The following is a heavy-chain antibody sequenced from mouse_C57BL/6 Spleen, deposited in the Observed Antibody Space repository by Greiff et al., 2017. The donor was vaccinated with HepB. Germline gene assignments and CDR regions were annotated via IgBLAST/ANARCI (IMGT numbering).Heavy chain of an antibody. D-gene: IGHD1-1*02. CDR2: INYDGSST. CDR1: GFTFSDYY. CDR3: ARDGGGGWFAD. V-gene: IGHV5-16*01. Sequence: EVQLVESEGGLVQPGSSMKLSCTASGFTFSDYYMAWVRQVPEKGLEWVANINYDGSSTYYLDSLKSRFIISRDNAKNILYLQMSSLKSEDTATYYCARDGGGGWFADWGQGTLVTVSA. J-gene: IGHJ3*01.